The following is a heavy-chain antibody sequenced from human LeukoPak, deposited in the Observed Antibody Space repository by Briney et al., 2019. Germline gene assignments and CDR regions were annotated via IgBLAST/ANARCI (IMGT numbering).Heavy chain of an antibody. Sequence: ASVKVSCKASGYTFSTYGISWVRQAPGQGLEWMGWISTYNGDTKYAQKVQGRVTMTRNTSISTAYMELSSLRSEDTAVYYCARGGIAARFDPWGQGTLVTVSS. J-gene: IGHJ5*02. V-gene: IGHV1-18*01. D-gene: IGHD6-6*01. CDR2: ISTYNGDT. CDR1: GYTFSTYG. CDR3: ARGGIAARFDP.